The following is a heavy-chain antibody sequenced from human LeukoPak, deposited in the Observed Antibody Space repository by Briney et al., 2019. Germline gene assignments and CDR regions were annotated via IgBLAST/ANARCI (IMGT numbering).Heavy chain of an antibody. V-gene: IGHV4-31*03. D-gene: IGHD4-17*01. CDR3: ASYRDPREYYFDY. Sequence: SETLSLTCTVSGGSISSGGYYWSWIRQHPGKGLEWIGYIYYSGSTYYNPSLKSRVTISVDTSKNQFSLKLSSVTAADTAVYYWASYRDPREYYFDYWGQGTLVTVSS. CDR2: IYYSGST. J-gene: IGHJ4*02. CDR1: GGSISSGGYY.